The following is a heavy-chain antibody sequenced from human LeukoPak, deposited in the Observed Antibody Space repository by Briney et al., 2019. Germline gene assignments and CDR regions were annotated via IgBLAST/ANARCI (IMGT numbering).Heavy chain of an antibody. CDR2: FSSSSSTI. Sequence: PGGSLRLSCAASGFTFSSYSMNWVRQAPGKGLEWVSYFSSSSSTIYYADSVKGRFTISRDNAKNSLYLQMNSLRDEDTAVYYCARDAYCGGDCYSGDAFDIWGQGTMVTVSS. D-gene: IGHD2-21*02. V-gene: IGHV3-48*02. CDR1: GFTFSSYS. J-gene: IGHJ3*02. CDR3: ARDAYCGGDCYSGDAFDI.